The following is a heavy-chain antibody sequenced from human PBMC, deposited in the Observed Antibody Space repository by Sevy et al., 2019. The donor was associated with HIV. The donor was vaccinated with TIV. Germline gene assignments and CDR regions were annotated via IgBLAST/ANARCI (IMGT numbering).Heavy chain of an antibody. Sequence: GESLKISCAASGFTFGDYWLTWVRQVPGKGLEWVANIKQGGSETYYADSVKGRLSISRDNAKNSLYLQMNSLRAEDTAVYYCARCQPDNYYHDGTVYYGLLFDHWGQGALVTVSS. CDR3: ARCQPDNYYHDGTVYYGLLFDH. V-gene: IGHV3-7*01. D-gene: IGHD3-9*01. J-gene: IGHJ4*02. CDR2: IKQGGSET. CDR1: GFTFGDYW.